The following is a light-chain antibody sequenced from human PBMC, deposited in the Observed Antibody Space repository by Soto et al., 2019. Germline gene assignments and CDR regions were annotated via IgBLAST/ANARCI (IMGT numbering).Light chain of an antibody. CDR3: AAWDDSLNGVV. V-gene: IGLV1-44*01. J-gene: IGLJ2*01. Sequence: SVLTQPPSASGTPGQRVTISCSGSSSNIGSNAINWYQQLPGTAPKLLMHSSNQRPSGVPDRFSGSKSGTSASLAISGLQSEDEADYYCAAWDDSLNGVVFGGGTKLTVL. CDR1: SSNIGSNA. CDR2: SSN.